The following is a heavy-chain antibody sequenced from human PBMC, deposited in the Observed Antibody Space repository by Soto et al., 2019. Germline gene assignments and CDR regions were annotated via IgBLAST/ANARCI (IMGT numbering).Heavy chain of an antibody. V-gene: IGHV3-23*01. CDR3: AKHRDFWRLNWFDP. J-gene: IGHJ5*02. CDR1: GFTFSSYA. Sequence: EVQLLESGGGLVQPGGSLRLSCAASGFTFSSYAMSWVRQAPGKGLEWVSAISGTGGSTYYADSVKGRFIISGDNSKNTLYLQMNSLRAEDTAVYYCAKHRDFWRLNWFDPWGQGTLVTVSS. D-gene: IGHD3-3*01. CDR2: ISGTGGST.